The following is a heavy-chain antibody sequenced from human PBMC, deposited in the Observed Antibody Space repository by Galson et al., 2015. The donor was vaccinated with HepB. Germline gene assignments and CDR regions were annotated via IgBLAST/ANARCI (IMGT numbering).Heavy chain of an antibody. V-gene: IGHV3-66*01. CDR3: ARDGYSSSWYVRYFDL. CDR1: GFTVSSNY. Sequence: SLRLSCAASGFTVSSNYISWVRQAPGKGLEWVSVIYSGGSTYYADSVKGRFTISRDNSKNTLYLQMNSLRAEDTAVCYCARDGYSSSWYVRYFDLWGRGTLVTVSS. J-gene: IGHJ2*01. CDR2: IYSGGST. D-gene: IGHD6-13*01.